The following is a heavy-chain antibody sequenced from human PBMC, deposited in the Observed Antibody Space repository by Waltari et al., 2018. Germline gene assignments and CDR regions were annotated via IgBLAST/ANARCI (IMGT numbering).Heavy chain of an antibody. CDR2: IFYTGST. Sequence: QVQLQESGPGLVKPSETLSLTCTVSGGSINSLYWSWIRQPPGKGLEWIGYIFYTGSTKYNPSLQCRCTMSVDTSKNQFSLNLSSVTAADTAVYYCARRNQLGNWYFDLWGRGALVTVSS. J-gene: IGHJ2*01. V-gene: IGHV4-59*08. CDR1: GGSINSLY. D-gene: IGHD2-2*01. CDR3: ARRNQLGNWYFDL.